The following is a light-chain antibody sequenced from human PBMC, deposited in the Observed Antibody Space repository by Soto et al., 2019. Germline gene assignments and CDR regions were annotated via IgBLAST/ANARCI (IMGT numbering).Light chain of an antibody. CDR2: KAS. V-gene: IGKV1-5*03. J-gene: IGKJ1*01. CDR1: QSISTW. Sequence: DIQMTQSPSTLSASVGDRVTITCRACQSISTWLAWYQQRAGKAPKLLIYKASNLESGVPSRFSGSGSGTDFTLTISSLQPDDFATYYCQQYNSYSWAFGQGTKVEIK. CDR3: QQYNSYSWA.